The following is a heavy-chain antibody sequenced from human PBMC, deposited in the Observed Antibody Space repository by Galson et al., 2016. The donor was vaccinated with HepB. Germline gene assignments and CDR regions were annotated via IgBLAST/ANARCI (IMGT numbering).Heavy chain of an antibody. V-gene: IGHV1-46*01. J-gene: IGHJ6*03. CDR2: INPTDGTT. CDR3: ARDRATVGCSSSSCNHYMDV. CDR1: GYTFIRFY. D-gene: IGHD2-15*01. Sequence: SVKVSCKASGYTFIRFYMHWVRQAPGHGLEWMGVINPTDGTTTYAQNFQGRVTMTRGPSTSTVHMYLSSLRSEDTAVYYCARDRATVGCSSSSCNHYMDVWGKGTTVTVSS.